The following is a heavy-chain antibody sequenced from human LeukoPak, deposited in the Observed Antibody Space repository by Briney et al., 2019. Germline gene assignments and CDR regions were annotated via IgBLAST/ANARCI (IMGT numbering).Heavy chain of an antibody. V-gene: IGHV4-39*07. CDR1: GGSTRSGRHH. J-gene: IGHJ6*01. CDR2: LDESGRP. CDR3: ARDLGGYPFFMDV. Sequence: PSEALSLTCSVSGGSTRSGRHHWAWVRQPPGKGLEFIGSLDESGRPYYNAPLKSRVTISEDSSGKQFSLNLSSVTAADTAVYYCARDLGGYPFFMDVWGRGTTVIVSS. D-gene: IGHD2-15*01.